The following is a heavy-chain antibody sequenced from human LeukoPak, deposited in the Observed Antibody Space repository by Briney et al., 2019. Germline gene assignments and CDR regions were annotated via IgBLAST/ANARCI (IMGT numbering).Heavy chain of an antibody. CDR1: GGSISSYY. CDR3: ARDHDYVNYYYYGMDV. D-gene: IGHD3-16*01. J-gene: IGHJ6*02. Sequence: SETLSLTCTVSGGSISSYYWSWIRQPAGKGLEWIGRIYTSGSTNYNPSLKSRVTMSVDTSKNQFSLKLSSVTAADTAVYYCARDHDYVNYYYYGMDVWGQGTTVTVSS. V-gene: IGHV4-4*07. CDR2: IYTSGST.